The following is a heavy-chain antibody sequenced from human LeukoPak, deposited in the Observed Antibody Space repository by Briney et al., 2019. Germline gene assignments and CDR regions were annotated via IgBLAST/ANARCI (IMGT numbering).Heavy chain of an antibody. CDR3: AKGSLTNWFDP. CDR2: ISYDGNNK. J-gene: IGHJ5*02. V-gene: IGHV3-30*04. CDR1: GFTFSNYA. D-gene: IGHD4/OR15-4a*01. Sequence: PGRSLRLSCAASGFTFSNYAMHWVRQAPGKGLEWVAVISYDGNNKYYVDSVKGRFTISRDNSKNTLYLQMNSLRAEDTAVYYCAKGSLTNWFDPWGQGTLVTVSS.